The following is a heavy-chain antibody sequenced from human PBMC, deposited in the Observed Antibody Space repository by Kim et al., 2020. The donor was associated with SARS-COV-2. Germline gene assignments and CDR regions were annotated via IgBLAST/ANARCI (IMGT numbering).Heavy chain of an antibody. J-gene: IGHJ6*02. Sequence: ADAVKGRFTIARDNSKNTLYLQMNSLRAEDTAVYYCARVGLRDPDGMDVWGQGTTVTVSS. V-gene: IGHV3-33*01. CDR3: ARVGLRDPDGMDV.